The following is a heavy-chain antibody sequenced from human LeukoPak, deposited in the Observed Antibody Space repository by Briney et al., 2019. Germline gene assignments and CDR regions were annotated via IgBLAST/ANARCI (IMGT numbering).Heavy chain of an antibody. Sequence: SETLSLTCTVSGDSISSYYWSWIRQPPGKGLEWIGYIYYSGSTNYSPSLKSRVTISVDTSKNQFSLTLSSVTAAYAAVNYLGRSERIIRILGGVFDIGGKGKVVTVSS. V-gene: IGHV4-59*08. CDR1: GDSISSYY. D-gene: IGHD3-22*01. J-gene: IGHJ3*02. CDR3: GRSERIIRILGGVFDI. CDR2: IYYSGST.